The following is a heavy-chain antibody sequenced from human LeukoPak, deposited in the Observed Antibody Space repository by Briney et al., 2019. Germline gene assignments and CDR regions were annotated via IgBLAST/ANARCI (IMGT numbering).Heavy chain of an antibody. CDR3: ASQVVTLGPDAFDI. D-gene: IGHD4-23*01. Sequence: PSETLSLTCAVYGGSFSGYYWSWIRQPPGKGLEWIGEINHSGSTNYNPSLKSRVTISVDTSKNQFSLKLSSVTAADTAVYYCASQVVTLGPDAFDIWGQVTMVTVSS. CDR2: INHSGST. V-gene: IGHV4-34*01. J-gene: IGHJ3*02. CDR1: GGSFSGYY.